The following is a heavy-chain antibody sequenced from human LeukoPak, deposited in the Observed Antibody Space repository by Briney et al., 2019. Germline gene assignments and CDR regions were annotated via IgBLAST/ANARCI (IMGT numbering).Heavy chain of an antibody. D-gene: IGHD5-24*01. CDR3: ARDRGRSGGQRWLQPPYYYYGMDV. CDR1: GGSISSYY. V-gene: IGHV4-59*01. J-gene: IGHJ6*02. Sequence: SETLSLTCTVSGGSISSYYWSWIRQPPGKGLEWIGYIYYSGSTNYNPSLKSRVTISVDTSKNQFSLKLSSVTAEDTAVYYCARDRGRSGGQRWLQPPYYYYGMDVWGQGTTVTVSS. CDR2: IYYSGST.